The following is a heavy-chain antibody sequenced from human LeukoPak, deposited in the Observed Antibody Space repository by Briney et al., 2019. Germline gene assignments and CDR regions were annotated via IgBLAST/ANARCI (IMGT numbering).Heavy chain of an antibody. Sequence: GGSLRLSCAASGFTFSSYAMHWVRQAPGKGLEWVAVISYDGSNKYYADSVKGRFTISRDNSKNTLYPQMNSLRAEDTAVYYCARDDIVLMVYASTYWGQGTLVTVSS. CDR3: ARDDIVLMVYASTY. CDR2: ISYDGSNK. J-gene: IGHJ4*02. V-gene: IGHV3-30-3*01. CDR1: GFTFSSYA. D-gene: IGHD2-8*01.